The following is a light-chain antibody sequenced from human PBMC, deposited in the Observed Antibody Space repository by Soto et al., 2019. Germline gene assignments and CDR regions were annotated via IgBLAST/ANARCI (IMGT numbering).Light chain of an antibody. Sequence: GDRVTITCRASQGISSNLAWYQQKPGKAPKLLINAASTLQSGVPTRFSGSGSGTDFTLTISSLQPEDFTTYYCQQLNSYPITFGQGTRLEIK. J-gene: IGKJ5*01. CDR1: QGISSN. CDR2: AAS. CDR3: QQLNSYPIT. V-gene: IGKV1-9*01.